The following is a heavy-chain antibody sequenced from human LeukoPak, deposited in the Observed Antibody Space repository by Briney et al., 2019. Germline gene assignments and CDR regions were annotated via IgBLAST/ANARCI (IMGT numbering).Heavy chain of an antibody. CDR2: VSSNGAKT. J-gene: IGHJ4*02. Sequence: PGGSLRLSCAASGFTFSSYAITWVRQAPGKGLEWVSAVSSNGAKTYYADSVKGRFTISRDNYKNMVFLQINSLRAEDSAVYYCATDRERDPSVYYLVGGQGTLITVSS. CDR3: ATDRERDPSVYYLV. CDR1: GFTFSSYA. V-gene: IGHV3-23*01. D-gene: IGHD3-22*01.